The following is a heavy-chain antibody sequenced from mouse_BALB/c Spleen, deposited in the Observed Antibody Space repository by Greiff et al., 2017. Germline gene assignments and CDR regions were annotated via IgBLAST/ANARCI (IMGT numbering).Heavy chain of an antibody. CDR2: INSNGGST. D-gene: IGHD2-3*01. V-gene: IGHV5-6-3*01. J-gene: IGHJ2*01. Sequence: EVKLVESGGGLVQPGGSLKLSCAASGFTFSSYGISWVRQTPDKRLELVATINSNGGSTYYPDSVKGRFTISRDNAKNTLYLQMSSLKSEDTAMYYCARAFYDSFDYWGQGTTLTVSS. CDR3: ARAFYDSFDY. CDR1: GFTFSSYG.